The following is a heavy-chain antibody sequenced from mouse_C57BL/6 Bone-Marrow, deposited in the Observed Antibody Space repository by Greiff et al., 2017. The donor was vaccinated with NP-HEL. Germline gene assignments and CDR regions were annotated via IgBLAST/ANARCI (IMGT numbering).Heavy chain of an antibody. V-gene: IGHV1-54*01. J-gene: IGHJ3*01. CDR2: INPGSGGT. CDR3: ARGGMVRAWFAC. CDR1: GYAFTNYL. Sequence: QVQLQQSGAELVRPGTSVKVSCKASGYAFTNYLIEWVKQRPGQGLEWIGVINPGSGGTNYNEKFKGKATLTADKASSTAYMQLSSLTSEDSAVYFCARGGMVRAWFACWGQGTLVTVSA. D-gene: IGHD2-3*01.